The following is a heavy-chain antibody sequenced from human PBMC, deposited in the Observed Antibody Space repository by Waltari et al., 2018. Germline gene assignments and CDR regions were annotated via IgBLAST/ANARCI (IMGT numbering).Heavy chain of an antibody. V-gene: IGHV3-30*07. CDR2: ISYDGSDE. D-gene: IGHD5-18*01. J-gene: IGHJ4*02. CDR1: GFTFGYHA. Sequence: QVQLVESGGGVVHPGRSLRLSCEASGFTFGYHASHWVRQAPGKGLEWVAGISYDGSDEYYADSVRGRFTISRDDSKDTVNLQMNSLRPEDTAVYYCARDGPLQIQSWYSFDYWGQGTLVTVSS. CDR3: ARDGPLQIQSWYSFDY.